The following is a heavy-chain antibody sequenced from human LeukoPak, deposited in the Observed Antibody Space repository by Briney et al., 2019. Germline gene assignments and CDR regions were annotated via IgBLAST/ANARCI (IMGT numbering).Heavy chain of an antibody. CDR3: ARDASGYYGMDV. V-gene: IGHV3-30-3*01. J-gene: IGHJ6*02. Sequence: GRSLRLSCAASGFTFSSYAMHWVRQAPGKGLEWVAVISHDGSNKYYADSVKGRFTISRDNSKNTLYLQMNSLRAEDTAVYYCARDASGYYGMDVWGQGTTVTVSS. CDR2: ISHDGSNK. D-gene: IGHD3-10*01. CDR1: GFTFSSYA.